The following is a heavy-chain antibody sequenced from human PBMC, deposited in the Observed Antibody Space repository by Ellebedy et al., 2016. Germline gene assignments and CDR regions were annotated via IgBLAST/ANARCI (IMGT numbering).Heavy chain of an antibody. J-gene: IGHJ3*02. Sequence: SETLSLTCIVSDDSIPDNYWSWIRQPPGKEPDYIGYIYYIGITNYNPTLMGRATISIDTSKKQLSLKLTSVTAADTAVDFCARTARVPDMWGQGTVVTVSS. CDR2: IYYIGIT. V-gene: IGHV4-59*01. CDR1: DDSIPDNY. D-gene: IGHD4/OR15-4a*01. CDR3: ARTARVPDM.